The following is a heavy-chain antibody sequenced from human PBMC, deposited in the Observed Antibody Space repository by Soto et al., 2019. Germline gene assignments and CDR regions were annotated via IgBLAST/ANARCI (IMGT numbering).Heavy chain of an antibody. CDR1: GGSISSGGYY. Sequence: PPETLSLSCPVSGGSISSGGYYWSWIRQHPGKGLEWIGYIYYSGSTYYNPSLKSRVTISVDTSKNQFSLKLSSVTAADTAVYYCARVGLDWGAFDIWGQGTMVTVS. J-gene: IGHJ3*02. V-gene: IGHV4-31*03. D-gene: IGHD7-27*01. CDR2: IYYSGST. CDR3: ARVGLDWGAFDI.